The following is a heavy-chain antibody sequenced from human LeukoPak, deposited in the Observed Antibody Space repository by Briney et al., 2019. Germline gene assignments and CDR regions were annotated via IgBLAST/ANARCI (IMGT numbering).Heavy chain of an antibody. J-gene: IGHJ2*01. D-gene: IGHD5-18*01. CDR2: ISYDGSNT. Sequence: PGGSLRLSCAASGFSFNSHGMHWVRQAPGKGLDWVAVISYDGSNTYYADSVKGRFTISRDNSKNTLDLQMNSLRAEDTAVYYCAKDRDSYGLLGYFDLWGRGTLVSASS. V-gene: IGHV3-30*18. CDR3: AKDRDSYGLLGYFDL. CDR1: GFSFNSHG.